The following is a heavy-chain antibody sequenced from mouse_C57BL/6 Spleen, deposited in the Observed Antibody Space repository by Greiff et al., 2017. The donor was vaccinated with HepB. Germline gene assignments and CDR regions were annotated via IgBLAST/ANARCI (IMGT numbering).Heavy chain of an antibody. CDR1: GYTFTSYT. V-gene: IGHV1-4*01. J-gene: IGHJ4*01. Sequence: VQLQQSGAELARPGASVKMSCKASGYTFTSYTMHWVKQRPGQGLEWIGYINPSSGYTKYNQKFKDKATLTADKSSSTAYMQLSSLTSEDSAVYYCARSEGYYAMDYWGQGTSVTVSS. CDR3: ARSEGYYAMDY. CDR2: INPSSGYT.